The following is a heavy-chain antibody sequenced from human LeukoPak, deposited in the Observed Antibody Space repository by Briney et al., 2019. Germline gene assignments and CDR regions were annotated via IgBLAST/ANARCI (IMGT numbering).Heavy chain of an antibody. CDR1: GFTFSSYW. CDR3: ARLFGSGWLSDAFDI. D-gene: IGHD6-19*01. CDR2: IKQDGSEK. V-gene: IGHV3-7*01. J-gene: IGHJ3*02. Sequence: GGSLRLSCAASGFTFSSYWMSWVRQALGKGLEWVANIKQDGSEKYYVDSVKGRFTISRDNAKNSLYLQMNSLRAEDTAVYYCARLFGSGWLSDAFDIWGQGTMVTVSS.